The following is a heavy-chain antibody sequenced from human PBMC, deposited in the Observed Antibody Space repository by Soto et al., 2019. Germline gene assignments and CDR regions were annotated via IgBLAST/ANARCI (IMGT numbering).Heavy chain of an antibody. CDR2: ISYDGIDK. Sequence: QVQLVESGGGVVQPGRSLRLSCAASGFTFSSFGIHWVRQAPGKGLEWVAVISYDGIDKNYADSVKGRFTISRENSKNMVYLQMNSLRAEDTAVYYCAKVLREMATIRPDYWGQGILVTVSS. J-gene: IGHJ4*02. D-gene: IGHD5-12*01. CDR3: AKVLREMATIRPDY. CDR1: GFTFSSFG. V-gene: IGHV3-30*18.